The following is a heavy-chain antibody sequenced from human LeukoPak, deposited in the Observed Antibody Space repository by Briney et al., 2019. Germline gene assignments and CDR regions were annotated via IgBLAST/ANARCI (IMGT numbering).Heavy chain of an antibody. CDR2: IYYSGST. V-gene: IGHV4-31*03. J-gene: IGHJ4*02. CDR3: ARGRYSGYDPPTDY. Sequence: PSQTLSLTCTVSGGSISGDFYWSWIRQLPGGGLEWLGFIYYSGSTYYNPSLKSRITISVDRLKNQLSLKLNSVTAADTAVYHCARGRYSGYDPPTDYWGQGTLVTVSS. CDR1: GGSISGDFY. D-gene: IGHD5-12*01.